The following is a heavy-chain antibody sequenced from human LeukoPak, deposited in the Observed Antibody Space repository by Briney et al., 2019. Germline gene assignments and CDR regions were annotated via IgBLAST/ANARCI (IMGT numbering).Heavy chain of an antibody. J-gene: IGHJ4*02. D-gene: IGHD3-9*01. Sequence: GGSLRLPCAASGFTFSSYWMSWVRQAPGKGLEWVANIKQDGSEESYVDSVKGRFTISRDNAKSSLYLQMNSLRAEDTAVYYCARDVLYYDILTGYYVWGQGTLVTVSS. CDR2: IKQDGSEE. CDR3: ARDVLYYDILTGYYV. CDR1: GFTFSSYW. V-gene: IGHV3-7*01.